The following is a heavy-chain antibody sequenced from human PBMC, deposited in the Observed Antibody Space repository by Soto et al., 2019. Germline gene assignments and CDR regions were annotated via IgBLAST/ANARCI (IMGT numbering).Heavy chain of an antibody. Sequence: QVQLVESGGGVVQPGRSLTIFCTASGFTFKHNAMHWIRQAPAKGLEWVADISFDGSTKNYADSVKGRFTISRDNSKNTLSLQMLALKGEDTATYYCAREGIAESGPNFYDFWGQGTLVAVSS. J-gene: IGHJ4*02. D-gene: IGHD6-13*01. CDR1: GFTFKHNA. CDR3: AREGIAESGPNFYDF. V-gene: IGHV3-30-3*01. CDR2: ISFDGSTK.